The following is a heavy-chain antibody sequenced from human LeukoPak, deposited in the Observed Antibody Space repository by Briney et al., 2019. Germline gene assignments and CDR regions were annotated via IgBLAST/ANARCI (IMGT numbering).Heavy chain of an antibody. D-gene: IGHD3-22*01. CDR1: GGSFSGYY. V-gene: IGHV4-34*01. J-gene: IGHJ4*02. CDR3: ARGGGESSGFLRDDY. Sequence: PSETLSLTCAVYGGSFSGYYWSWIRQPPGKGLEWIGEINHSGSTNYNPSPKSRVTISVDTSKNQFSLKLSSVTAADTAVYYCARGGGESSGFLRDDYWGQGTLVTVSS. CDR2: INHSGST.